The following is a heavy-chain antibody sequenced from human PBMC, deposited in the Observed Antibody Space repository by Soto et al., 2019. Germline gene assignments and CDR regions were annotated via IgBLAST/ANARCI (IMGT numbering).Heavy chain of an antibody. CDR2: ISWNSGSI. V-gene: IGHV3-9*01. CDR3: AKDISSAVAGTSGFAY. CDR1: GFTFDDYA. Sequence: EVQLVESGGGLVQPGRSLRLSCAASGFTFDDYAMHWVRRAPGKGLEWVSGISWNSGSIGYADSVKGRFTISRDNAKNSLYLQMNSLRAEDTALYYCAKDISSAVAGTSGFAYWGQGTLVTVSS. D-gene: IGHD6-19*01. J-gene: IGHJ4*02.